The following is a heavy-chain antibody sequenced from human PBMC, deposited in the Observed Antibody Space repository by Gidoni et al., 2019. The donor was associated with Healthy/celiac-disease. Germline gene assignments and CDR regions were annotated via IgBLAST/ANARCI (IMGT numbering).Heavy chain of an antibody. J-gene: IGHJ4*02. CDR2: ISWNRGSI. Sequence: EVQLVEPGGGSVQPGRSLRLSCAASAFTFDDYAMPWVRQAPGKGLEWVSGISWNRGSIGYADSVKGRFTISRDNAKNSLYLQMNRLGAEDTALYYCAKGYSGYDSPFDYWGQGTLVTVSS. V-gene: IGHV3-9*01. D-gene: IGHD5-12*01. CDR1: AFTFDDYA. CDR3: AKGYSGYDSPFDY.